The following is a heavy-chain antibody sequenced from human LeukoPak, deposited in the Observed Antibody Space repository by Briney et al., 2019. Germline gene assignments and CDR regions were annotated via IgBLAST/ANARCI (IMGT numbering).Heavy chain of an antibody. CDR3: AKDADTYGSTYYFDY. J-gene: IGHJ4*02. D-gene: IGHD3-10*01. CDR1: GFTFSSYG. Sequence: GGFLRLSCAASGFTFSSYGMHWVRQAPGKGLEWVAVISYDGRDKYYTDSVKGRFSTSRDNSKNTLYLQMNSLRAEDTAVYYCAKDADTYGSTYYFDYWGQGTLVTVSS. CDR2: ISYDGRDK. V-gene: IGHV3-30*18.